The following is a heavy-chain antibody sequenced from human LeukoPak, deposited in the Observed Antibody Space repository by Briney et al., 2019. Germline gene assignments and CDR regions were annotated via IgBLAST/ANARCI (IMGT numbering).Heavy chain of an antibody. CDR3: ARVHGYYIGLYYFDY. D-gene: IGHD1-26*01. CDR2: ISGNGDNT. J-gene: IGHJ4*02. CDR1: GYYSTTYG. Sequence: ASVKVSCKASGYYSTTYGLTWVRQAPGQGLEWMGWISGNGDNTKYVEEFQGRVTMTTDTSTSTAYMELRSLRSDDTAVYYCARVHGYYIGLYYFDYWGQGTLVTVSS. V-gene: IGHV1-18*01.